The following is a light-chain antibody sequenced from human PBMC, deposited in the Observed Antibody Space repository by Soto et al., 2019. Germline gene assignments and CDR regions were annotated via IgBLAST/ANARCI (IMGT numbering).Light chain of an antibody. CDR2: DNN. CDR3: GTWDSSLSAL. V-gene: IGLV1-51*01. J-gene: IGLJ2*01. Sequence: QSVLTQPPSVSAAPGQKVTISCSGSSSNIGNNFVSWYQQFPGTAPKLVIFDNNKRVSGIPDRFSGSKSGTSATLGITGLQTGDEADYYCGTWDSSLSALFGGGTKLTVL. CDR1: SSNIGNNF.